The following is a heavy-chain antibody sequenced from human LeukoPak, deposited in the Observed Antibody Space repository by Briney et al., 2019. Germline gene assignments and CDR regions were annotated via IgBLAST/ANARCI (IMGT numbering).Heavy chain of an antibody. CDR1: GYTFTSYY. D-gene: IGHD3-3*01. CDR2: INPSGGST. J-gene: IGHJ6*03. CDR3: ARGYYDFWSGYMRYYYYYMDV. Sequence: ESSVKVSCKASGYTFTSYYMHWVRQAPGQGLEWMGIINPSGGSTSYAQKFQGRVTMTRDTSTSTVYMELSSLRSEDTAVYYCARGYYDFWSGYMRYYYYYMDVWGKGTTVTVSS. V-gene: IGHV1-46*03.